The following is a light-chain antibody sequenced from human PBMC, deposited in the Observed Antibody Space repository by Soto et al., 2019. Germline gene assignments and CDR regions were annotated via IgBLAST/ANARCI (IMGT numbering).Light chain of an antibody. Sequence: DIVMTQSPLSLPVTPGEPASISCRSSQSLLHSSGRYYLDWYLQKPGQSPQLLIYLGSHRASGVPHRFSGSGSGTDFTLTISRVEAEDVGIYYCLQALQTPFTFGGGTRAEIK. CDR2: LGS. CDR3: LQALQTPFT. CDR1: QSLLHSSGRYY. V-gene: IGKV2-28*01. J-gene: IGKJ4*01.